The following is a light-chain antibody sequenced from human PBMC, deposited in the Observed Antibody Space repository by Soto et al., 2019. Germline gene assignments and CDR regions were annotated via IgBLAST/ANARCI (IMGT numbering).Light chain of an antibody. CDR3: QQYNSYYRT. V-gene: IGKV1-17*01. CDR2: AAS. CDR1: QSIRSY. Sequence: DIQMTQSPSSLSASVGNRVTITCRTSQSIRSYLNWYQQKPGKAXNLXIYAASSLQSGVPSRFSGSGSGTEFTLTISSLQPEDFATYYCQQYNSYYRTFGQGTKV. J-gene: IGKJ1*01.